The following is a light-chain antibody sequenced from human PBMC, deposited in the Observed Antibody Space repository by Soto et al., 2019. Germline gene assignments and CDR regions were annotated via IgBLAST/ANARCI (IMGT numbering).Light chain of an antibody. J-gene: IGKJ1*01. Sequence: EIVLTQSPATLSLSPGETATLSCGASQSVSSNSLAWYQQKPGLAPRLLIYDASRRATGIPDRFSGSGSGTDFSLTISRLETEDFAVYYCQQYGTSLRTFGQGTKVEVK. V-gene: IGKV3D-20*01. CDR2: DAS. CDR1: QSVSSNS. CDR3: QQYGTSLRT.